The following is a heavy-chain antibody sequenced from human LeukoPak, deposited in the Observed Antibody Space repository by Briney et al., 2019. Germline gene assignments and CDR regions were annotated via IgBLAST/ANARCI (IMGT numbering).Heavy chain of an antibody. V-gene: IGHV1-2*06. CDR3: ARELSVTMIVVVISSGVDAFDI. J-gene: IGHJ3*02. Sequence: GSVKVSCKASGYTFTGYYMHWVRQAPGEGLEGMGRINPNSGGTNYAQKLKGRVTMNRETSKSRAYMEVSRLRSDDTAVYYCARELSVTMIVVVISSGVDAFDIWGQGTLVTVSS. CDR1: GYTFTGYY. CDR2: INPNSGGT. D-gene: IGHD3-22*01.